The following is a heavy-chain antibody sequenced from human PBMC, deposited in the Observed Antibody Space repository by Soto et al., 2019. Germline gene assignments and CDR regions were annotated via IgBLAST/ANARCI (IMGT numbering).Heavy chain of an antibody. Sequence: SETLSLTCTVSGGSISSSSYYWGWIRQPPGKGLEWIGSIYYSGSTYYNPSLKSRVTISVDTSKNQFSLKLSSMTAADTAVYYCARPSGSYLYYFDYWGQGTLVTVS. V-gene: IGHV4-39*01. D-gene: IGHD1-26*01. CDR3: ARPSGSYLYYFDY. J-gene: IGHJ4*02. CDR1: GGSISSSSYY. CDR2: IYYSGST.